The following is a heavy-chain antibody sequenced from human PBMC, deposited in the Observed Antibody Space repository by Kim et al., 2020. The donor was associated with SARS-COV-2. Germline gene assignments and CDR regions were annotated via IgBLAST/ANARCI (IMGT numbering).Heavy chain of an antibody. CDR2: IYYSGST. Sequence: SETLSLTCTVSGGSISSYYWSWIRQPPGKGLEWIGYIYYSGSTNYNPSLKSRVTISVDTSKNQFSLKLSSVTAADTAVYYCARVFSSPFYGMEVWGQGTTVTVSS. CDR3: ARVFSSPFYGMEV. V-gene: IGHV4-59*01. J-gene: IGHJ6*02. CDR1: GGSISSYY.